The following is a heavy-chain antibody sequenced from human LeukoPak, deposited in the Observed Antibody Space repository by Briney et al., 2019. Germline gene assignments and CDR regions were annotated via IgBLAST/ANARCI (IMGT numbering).Heavy chain of an antibody. Sequence: PGGSLRLSCAASGFTFSGSALHWVRQASGKGLEWIGRIRSKTNNYATTYAASVTGRFTISRDDAENTAYLQMNSLRAEDTAMYYCARVVDHDYGDYYLDYWGQGTLVTVSS. V-gene: IGHV3-73*01. CDR1: GFTFSGSA. D-gene: IGHD4-17*01. CDR2: IRSKTNNYAT. CDR3: ARVVDHDYGDYYLDY. J-gene: IGHJ4*02.